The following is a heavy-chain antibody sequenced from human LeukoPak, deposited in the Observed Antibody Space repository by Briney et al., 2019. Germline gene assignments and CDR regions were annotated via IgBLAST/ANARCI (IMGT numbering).Heavy chain of an antibody. Sequence: PGGSLRLSCAASGFVFSSYGMHWVRQAPGKGLEWVAFIRNDGSNKYYVDSVKGRFSISRDNSKSTLYLQMNSLSTEDTALYYCVPHSRGGPDYWGQGTLVTVSS. CDR2: IRNDGSNK. CDR3: VPHSRGGPDY. V-gene: IGHV3-30*02. CDR1: GFVFSSYG. D-gene: IGHD3-10*01. J-gene: IGHJ4*02.